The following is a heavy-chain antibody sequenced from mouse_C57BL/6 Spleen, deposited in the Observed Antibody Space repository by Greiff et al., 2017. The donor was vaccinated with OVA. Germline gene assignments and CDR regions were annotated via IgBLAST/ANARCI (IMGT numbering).Heavy chain of an antibody. V-gene: IGHV1-82*01. CDR2: IYPGDGDT. Sequence: VQRVESGPELVKPGASVKISCKASGYAFSSSWMNWVKQRPGKGLEWIGRIYPGDGDTNYNGKFKGKATLTADKSSSTAYMQLSSLTSEDSAVYFCARGTAQAWFAYWGQGTLVTVSA. D-gene: IGHD3-2*02. CDR1: GYAFSSSW. J-gene: IGHJ3*01. CDR3: ARGTAQAWFAY.